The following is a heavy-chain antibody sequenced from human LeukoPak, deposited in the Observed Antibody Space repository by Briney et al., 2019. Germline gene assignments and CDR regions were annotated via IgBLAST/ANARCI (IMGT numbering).Heavy chain of an antibody. CDR2: INWSSGTI. V-gene: IGHV3-9*01. CDR1: GFTFSSYW. CDR3: AKDIRSGSFEYFQH. J-gene: IGHJ1*01. Sequence: PGGSLRLSCAASGFTFSSYWMSWVRQAPGKGLEWVSGINWSSGTIDYADSVKGRFTISRDNAKNSLYLQMNSLRAEDTALYYCAKDIRSGSFEYFQHWGQGTLVTVSS. D-gene: IGHD1-26*01.